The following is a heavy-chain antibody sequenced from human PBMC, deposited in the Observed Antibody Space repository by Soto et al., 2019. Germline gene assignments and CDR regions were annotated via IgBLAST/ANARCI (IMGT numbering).Heavy chain of an antibody. CDR3: AGGSGWESDS. D-gene: IGHD6-19*01. CDR1: EFTFSTYW. J-gene: IGHJ4*02. V-gene: IGHV3-7*05. CDR2: IKQDGGEK. Sequence: EVQLVESGGGLVQPGGSLGLSCAISEFTFSTYWMTWVRQAPGKGLEWVANIKQDGGEKNYLESVRGRFIISRDNAKKSLYLEMNSLRAEDTAVYYCAGGSGWESDSWGQGTLVTVSA.